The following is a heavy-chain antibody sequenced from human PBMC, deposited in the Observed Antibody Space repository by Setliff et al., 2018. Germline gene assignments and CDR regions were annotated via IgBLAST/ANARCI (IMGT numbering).Heavy chain of an antibody. Sequence: GASVKVSCKASGGTFSSYDISWVRQAPGQGLEWMGGIIPIFGTAKYAQKFQGRVTITRNTSISTAYMELSSLRSEDTAVYYCARVKVIVGATPRTYYMDVWGKGTTVTVSS. CDR3: ARVKVIVGATPRTYYMDV. D-gene: IGHD1-26*01. CDR2: IIPIFGTA. J-gene: IGHJ6*03. CDR1: GGTFSSYD. V-gene: IGHV1-69*05.